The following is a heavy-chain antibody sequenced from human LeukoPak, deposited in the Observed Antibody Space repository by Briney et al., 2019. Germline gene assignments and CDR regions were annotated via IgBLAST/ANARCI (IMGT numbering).Heavy chain of an antibody. CDR3: ARRAGAYTHPYDY. V-gene: IGHV3-21*04. CDR1: GFTFSSYS. CDR2: ISSSSSYI. Sequence: AGGSLRLSCAASGFTFSSYSMNWVRQAPGKGLEWVSSISSSSSYIYYADSVKGRFTISRDNAKNSLYLQMNSLRAEDTAVYYCARRAGAYTHPYDYWGQGTLVTVSS. J-gene: IGHJ4*02. D-gene: IGHD3-16*01.